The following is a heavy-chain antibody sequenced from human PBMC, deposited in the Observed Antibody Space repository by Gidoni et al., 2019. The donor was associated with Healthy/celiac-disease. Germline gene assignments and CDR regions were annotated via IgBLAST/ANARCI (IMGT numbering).Heavy chain of an antibody. J-gene: IGHJ4*02. CDR1: GGSISSYY. CDR2: IYYSGST. D-gene: IGHD6-19*01. Sequence: QVQLQESGPGLVKPSETLSLTCTVPGGSISSYYWSWIRQPPGKGLELIGYIYYSGSTNYNPFLKSRVTISVDTSKNQFSLKLSSVTAADPAVYYCARGMDIAVAGYDYWGQGTLVTVSS. V-gene: IGHV4-59*01. CDR3: ARGMDIAVAGYDY.